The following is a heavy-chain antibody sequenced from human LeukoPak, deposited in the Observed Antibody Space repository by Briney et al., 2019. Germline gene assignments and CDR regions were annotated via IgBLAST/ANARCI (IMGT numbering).Heavy chain of an antibody. J-gene: IGHJ4*02. CDR3: ARSQDYGLDY. CDR2: INHSGST. CDR1: GGSFSGYY. V-gene: IGHV4-34*01. Sequence: SETLSLTCAVYGGSFSGYYWSWIRQPPGKGLEWIGEINHSGSTNYNPSLKSRVTISVDTSKNQFSLKLSSVTAADTAVYYCARSQDYGLDYWGQGILVTVSS. D-gene: IGHD4-17*01.